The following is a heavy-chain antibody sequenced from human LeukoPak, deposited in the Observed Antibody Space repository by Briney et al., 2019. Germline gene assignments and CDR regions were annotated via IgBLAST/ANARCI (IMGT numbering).Heavy chain of an antibody. CDR2: ISSSGSTI. J-gene: IGHJ3*02. V-gene: IGHV3-48*03. CDR3: ARDHPPIMVRGVIIYLDAFDI. D-gene: IGHD3-10*01. CDR1: GFTFSSYE. Sequence: QPGGSLRLSCAASGFTFSSYEMNWVRQAPGKGLEWVSYISSSGSTIYYADSVKGRFTISRDNAKNSLYLQMNSLRAEDTAVYYCARDHPPIMVRGVIIYLDAFDIWGQGTMVTVSS.